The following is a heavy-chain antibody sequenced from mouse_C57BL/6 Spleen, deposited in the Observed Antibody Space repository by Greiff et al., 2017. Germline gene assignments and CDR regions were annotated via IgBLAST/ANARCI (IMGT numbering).Heavy chain of an antibody. CDR1: GYTFTSYW. J-gene: IGHJ3*01. CDR3: ARTGDGSSWFAY. Sequence: VQLQQPGAELVRPGSSVKLSCKASGYTFTSYWMHWVKQRPIQGLEWIGNIDPYDSETHYNQKFKDKATLTVDKSSSTAYMQLSSLTSEDSAVYYCARTGDGSSWFAYWGQGTLVTVSA. V-gene: IGHV1-52*01. D-gene: IGHD1-1*01. CDR2: IDPYDSET.